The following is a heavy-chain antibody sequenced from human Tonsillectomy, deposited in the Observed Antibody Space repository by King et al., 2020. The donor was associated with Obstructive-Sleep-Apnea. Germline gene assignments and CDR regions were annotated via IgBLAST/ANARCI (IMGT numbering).Heavy chain of an antibody. V-gene: IGHV4-31*03. J-gene: IGHJ4*02. Sequence: VQLQESGPGLVKPSQTLSLTCTVSGGSISSGGYYWSWIRQHPGKGLEWIGYIYYSGSTYYNPSLKSRVTISVDMSKNQFSLKLSSVTAADTAVYYCARMVGSGSYYRVGFDYWGQGTLVTVSS. CDR1: GGSISSGGYY. CDR2: IYYSGST. CDR3: ARMVGSGSYYRVGFDY. D-gene: IGHD3-10*01.